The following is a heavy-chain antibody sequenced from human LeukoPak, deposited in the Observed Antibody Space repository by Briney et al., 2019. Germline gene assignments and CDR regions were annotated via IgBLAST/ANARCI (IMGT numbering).Heavy chain of an antibody. CDR2: IKQDGSEK. D-gene: IGHD6-13*01. V-gene: IGHV3-7*04. J-gene: IGHJ5*02. CDR1: GFTFSSNW. Sequence: PGGSLRLSCAASGFTFSSNWMTWVRQAPGRGLQWVANIKQDGSEKYYVDSVKGRFTISRDNAKNSLYLQMNSLRAEDTAVYYCARGSPLFDPWGQGTLVTVSS. CDR3: ARGSPLFDP.